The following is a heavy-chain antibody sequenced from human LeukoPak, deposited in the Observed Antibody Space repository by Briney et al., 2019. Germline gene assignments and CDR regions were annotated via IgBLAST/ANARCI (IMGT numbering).Heavy chain of an antibody. CDR3: VVLMVYAIGGDY. CDR1: GGSISSYY. J-gene: IGHJ4*02. V-gene: IGHV4-59*12. D-gene: IGHD2-8*01. CDR2: IYYSGST. Sequence: SETLSLTCTVSGGSISSYYWSWIRQPPGKGLEWIGYIYYSGSTNYNPSLKSRVTISVDTSKNQFSLKLSSVTAADTAVYYCVVLMVYAIGGDYWGQGTLVTVSS.